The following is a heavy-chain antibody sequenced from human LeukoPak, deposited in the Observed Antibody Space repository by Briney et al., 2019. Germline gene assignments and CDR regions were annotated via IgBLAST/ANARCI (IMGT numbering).Heavy chain of an antibody. V-gene: IGHV3-23*01. CDR3: AKGTYQPLLWVFDY. CDR2: ISGSGGST. CDR1: GGSISNYY. J-gene: IGHJ4*02. Sequence: ETLSLTCTVSGGSISNYYWSWIRQPPGKGLEWVSAISGSGGSTYYADSVKGRFTISRDNSKNTLYLQMNSLRAEDTAVYYCAKGTYQPLLWVFDYWGQGTLVTVSS. D-gene: IGHD2-2*01.